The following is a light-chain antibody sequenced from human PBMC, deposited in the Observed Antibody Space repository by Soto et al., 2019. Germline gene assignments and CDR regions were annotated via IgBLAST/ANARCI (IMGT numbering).Light chain of an antibody. CDR2: DVS. J-gene: IGLJ2*01. V-gene: IGLV2-11*01. CDR1: SSDVGGYNY. CDR3: CPYAGSYTL. Sequence: QSALTQPRSVSGSPGQSVTISCTGTSSDVGGYNYVSWYQQHPGKAPKLMIYDVSKRPSGVPDRFSGSKSGNTASLTISGLQAEDEADYYCCPYAGSYTLIGGGTKLTVL.